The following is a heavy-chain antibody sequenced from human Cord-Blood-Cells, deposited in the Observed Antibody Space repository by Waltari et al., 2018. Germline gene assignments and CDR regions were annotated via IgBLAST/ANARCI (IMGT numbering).Heavy chain of an antibody. CDR1: GYTFTSYD. J-gene: IGHJ4*02. CDR2: MDPNSGNT. CDR3: ARDNWGSGADY. D-gene: IGHD7-27*01. V-gene: IGHV1-8*01. Sequence: QVQLVQSGAEVKKPGASVKVSCKASGYTFTSYDINWVRQATGQGLEWMGWMDPNSGNTGEAQKVQGRVTMTRNTSISTAYKELSSLRSEDTAVYYCARDNWGSGADYWGQVALVTVSS.